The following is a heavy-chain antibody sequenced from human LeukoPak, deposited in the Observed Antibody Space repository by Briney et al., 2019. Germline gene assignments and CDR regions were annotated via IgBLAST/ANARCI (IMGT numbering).Heavy chain of an antibody. Sequence: GRSLRLSSAAAGFGLSDCGMQWVRQAAGKGLEWLAVITYYGTEIHYADSVKGRFIISRDISRSTQHLQMNSLRVEDTAVYYCVKEQSSGWYRVADYWGQGTMVTVSS. CDR3: VKEQSSGWYRVADY. V-gene: IGHV3-30*18. J-gene: IGHJ4*02. D-gene: IGHD6-19*01. CDR1: GFGLSDCG. CDR2: ITYYGTEI.